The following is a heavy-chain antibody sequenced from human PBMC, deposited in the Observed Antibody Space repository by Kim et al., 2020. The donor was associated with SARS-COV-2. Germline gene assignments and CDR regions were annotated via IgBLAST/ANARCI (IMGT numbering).Heavy chain of an antibody. D-gene: IGHD2-2*01. Sequence: GGSLRLSCAASGFTVSTYWMHWVRHAPGKGLVWVSRISTDGTSTYYADSVKGRFTISRDSATNTLFLQMNSLRVEDTCVYYCVRGNVPHGWFDPSGQRTL. J-gene: IGHJ5*02. CDR2: ISTDGTST. CDR3: VRGNVPHGWFDP. CDR1: GFTVSTYW. V-gene: IGHV3-74*01.